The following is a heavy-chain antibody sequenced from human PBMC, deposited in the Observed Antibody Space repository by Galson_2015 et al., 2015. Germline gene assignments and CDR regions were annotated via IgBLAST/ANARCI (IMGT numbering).Heavy chain of an antibody. Sequence: SMRLSCAASEFTFSSYYMSWVRQAPGKGLEWVSSISSTTTYIYYADSVKGRFTISRDNAKNSLYLQMNSLGAEDTAVYYCARQILDYDFWSGYYPTNFDDWGQGTLFTVSS. CDR3: ARQILDYDFWSGYYPTNFDD. D-gene: IGHD3-3*01. CDR1: EFTFSSYY. CDR2: ISSTTTYI. V-gene: IGHV3-21*01. J-gene: IGHJ4*02.